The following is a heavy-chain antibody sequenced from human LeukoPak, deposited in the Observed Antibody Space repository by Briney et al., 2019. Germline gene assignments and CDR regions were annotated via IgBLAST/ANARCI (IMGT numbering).Heavy chain of an antibody. Sequence: PSETLSLTCTVSGGSISSYYWRWIRQPPGKGLEWIGYIYYSGSTNYNPSLKSRVTISVDTSKNQFSLKLSAVTAADTAVYYCAAWYSSSWSGYYGMDVWGQGTTVTVSS. D-gene: IGHD6-13*01. J-gene: IGHJ6*02. CDR3: AAWYSSSWSGYYGMDV. CDR2: IYYSGST. V-gene: IGHV4-59*01. CDR1: GGSISSYY.